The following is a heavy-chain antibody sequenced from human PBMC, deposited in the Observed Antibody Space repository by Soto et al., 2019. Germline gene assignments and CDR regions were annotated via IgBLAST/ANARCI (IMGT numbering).Heavy chain of an antibody. Sequence: QVQLVESGGGVVQPGRSLRLSCAASGFTFSSYAMHWVRQAPGKGLEWVAVISYDGSNKYYADSVKGRFTISRDNSKNTLYLQRNSLRAEDTAVYYCARVVLDGAGYYYYGMDVWGQGTTVTVSS. D-gene: IGHD3-3*01. CDR3: ARVVLDGAGYYYYGMDV. V-gene: IGHV3-30-3*01. CDR2: ISYDGSNK. CDR1: GFTFSSYA. J-gene: IGHJ6*02.